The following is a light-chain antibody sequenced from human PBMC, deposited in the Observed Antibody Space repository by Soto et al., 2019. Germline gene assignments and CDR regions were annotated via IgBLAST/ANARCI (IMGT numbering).Light chain of an antibody. V-gene: IGKV3-20*01. CDR3: QQYSNSPFT. J-gene: IGKJ3*01. Sequence: EIVLTQSPGTLSMSPGERATLSCRASQSVSSRYVAWHQQKPGQAPRLLLSGATNRATGIPDRFSGSGSGTDVTLTISRLGPEDFAVYYCQQYSNSPFTFGPGTKVEIK. CDR1: QSVSSRY. CDR2: GAT.